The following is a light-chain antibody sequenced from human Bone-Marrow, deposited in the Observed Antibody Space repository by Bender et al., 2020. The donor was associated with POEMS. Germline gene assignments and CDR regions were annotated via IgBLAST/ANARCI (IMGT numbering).Light chain of an antibody. CDR2: EDS. CDR1: TLGKTY. V-gene: IGLV3-1*01. J-gene: IGLJ3*02. Sequence: SSDLTQPPSVSVSPGQTATITCSGDTLGKTYASWYQQKPGQLPVLIMSEDSKRPSGIPERFSGSRSGTSASLAISGLQSEDEADYYCAVWDDSLNGWVFGGGTKLTVL. CDR3: AVWDDSLNGWV.